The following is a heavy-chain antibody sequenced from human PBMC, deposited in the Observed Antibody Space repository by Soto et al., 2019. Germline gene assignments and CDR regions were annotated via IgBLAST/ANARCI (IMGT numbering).Heavy chain of an antibody. CDR3: ARPYCTGGSCYSGGYFDH. CDR1: GFTFDDYG. V-gene: IGHV3-33*08. Sequence: PGGSLRLSCAASGFTFDDYGMSWVRQAPGKGLEWVAVIWYDGGNKFYVDPVKGRFTISRDNSKNTLYLQMNSLRAEDTAVYYCARPYCTGGSCYSGGYFDHWGQGTLVTVSS. CDR2: IWYDGGNK. J-gene: IGHJ4*02. D-gene: IGHD2-15*01.